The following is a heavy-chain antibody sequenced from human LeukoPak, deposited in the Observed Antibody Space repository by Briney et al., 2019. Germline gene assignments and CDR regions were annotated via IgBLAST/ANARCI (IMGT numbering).Heavy chain of an antibody. CDR2: INWNGGST. J-gene: IGHJ4*02. CDR1: GFSFEEHG. Sequence: GGSLRLSCAASGFSFEEHGMSWVRQAPGKGLEWVSGINWNGGSTGYGESAKGRFTISRDNAKNSLYLQMNSLRAEDTALYYCAGVDSSGWYFDYWGQGILVTVSS. V-gene: IGHV3-20*04. CDR3: AGVDSSGWYFDY. D-gene: IGHD6-19*01.